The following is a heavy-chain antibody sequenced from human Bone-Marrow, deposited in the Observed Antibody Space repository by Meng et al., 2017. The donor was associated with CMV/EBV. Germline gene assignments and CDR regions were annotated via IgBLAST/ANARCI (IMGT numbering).Heavy chain of an antibody. CDR3: ARDLSFRSYYEAGGFDY. CDR2: IIPIFGTA. Sequence: SVKVSCKASGYTFTSYYMHWVRQAPGQGLEWMGGIIPIFGTANYAQKFQGRVTITTDESTSTAYMELSSLRSEDTAVYYCARDLSFRSYYEAGGFDYWGQGTLVTVSS. D-gene: IGHD3-22*01. CDR1: GYTFTSYY. J-gene: IGHJ4*02. V-gene: IGHV1-69*05.